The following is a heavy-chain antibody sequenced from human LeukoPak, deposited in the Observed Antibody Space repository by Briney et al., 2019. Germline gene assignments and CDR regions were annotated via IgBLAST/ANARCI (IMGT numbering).Heavy chain of an antibody. J-gene: IGHJ4*02. Sequence: PSETLSLTCTVSGASISSYYRSWIRQPAGKGLEWIGRIYTSGSTNYNPSLKSRVTMSVDTSKNQFSLKLSSVTAADTAVYYCASFGVFQYLDYWGQGTLVTVSS. CDR3: ASFGVFQYLDY. CDR2: IYTSGST. CDR1: GASISSYY. D-gene: IGHD2-8*01. V-gene: IGHV4-4*07.